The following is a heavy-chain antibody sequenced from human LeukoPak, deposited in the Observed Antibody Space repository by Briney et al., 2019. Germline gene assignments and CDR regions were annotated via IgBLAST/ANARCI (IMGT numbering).Heavy chain of an antibody. Sequence: GRSLRLSCAASGFTFSSYGMHWVRQAPGKGLEWVAVIWYDGSNKYYVDSVKGRFTISRDNSKNTLYLQMNSLRAEDTAVYYCARELAANWFDPWGQGTLVTVSS. CDR2: IWYDGSNK. CDR1: GFTFSSYG. D-gene: IGHD6-13*01. CDR3: ARELAANWFDP. V-gene: IGHV3-33*01. J-gene: IGHJ5*02.